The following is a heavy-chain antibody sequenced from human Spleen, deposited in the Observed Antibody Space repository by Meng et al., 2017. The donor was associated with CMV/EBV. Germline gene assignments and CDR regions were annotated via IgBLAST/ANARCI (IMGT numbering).Heavy chain of an antibody. CDR3: ARAKGVVVPAAIGA. V-gene: IGHV1-2*02. D-gene: IGHD2-2*01. CDR1: GYTFTCYY. J-gene: IGHJ5*02. CDR2: INPNSGGT. Sequence: SGYTFTCYYMHWVRQAPGQGLEWMGWINPNSGGTNYAQKFQGRVTMTRDTSISTAYMELSRLRSDDTAVYYCARAKGVVVPAAIGAWGQGTLVTVSS.